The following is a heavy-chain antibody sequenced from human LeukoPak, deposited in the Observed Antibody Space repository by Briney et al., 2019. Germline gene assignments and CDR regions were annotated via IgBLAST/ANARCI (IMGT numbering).Heavy chain of an antibody. CDR1: GGSFSGYY. V-gene: IGHV4-34*01. CDR3: ARHSERWLQLRTDDAFDI. D-gene: IGHD5-12*01. CDR2: INHSGST. J-gene: IGHJ3*02. Sequence: TSETLSLTCAVYGGSFSGYYWSWIRQPPGKGLEWIGEINHSGSTNYNPSLKSRVTISVDTSKNQFSLKLSSVTAADTAVYYCARHSERWLQLRTDDAFDIWGQGTMVTVSS.